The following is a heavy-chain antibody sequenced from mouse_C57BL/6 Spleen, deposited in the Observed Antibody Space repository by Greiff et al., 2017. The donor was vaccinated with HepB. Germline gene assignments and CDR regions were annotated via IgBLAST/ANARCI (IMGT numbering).Heavy chain of an antibody. Sequence: EVQRVESGAELVKPGASVKLSCTASGFNIKDYYMHWVKQRTEQGLEWIGRIDPEDGETKYAPKFQGKATITADTSSNTAYLQLSSLTSEDTAVYYCATLYYCSSYQAWFAYWGQGTLVTVSA. CDR1: GFNIKDYY. CDR2: IDPEDGET. V-gene: IGHV14-2*01. J-gene: IGHJ3*01. D-gene: IGHD1-1*01. CDR3: ATLYYCSSYQAWFAY.